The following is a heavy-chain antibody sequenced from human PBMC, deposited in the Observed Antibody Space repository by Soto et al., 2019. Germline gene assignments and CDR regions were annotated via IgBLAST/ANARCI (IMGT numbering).Heavy chain of an antibody. CDR2: ISTSGART. Sequence: PGGSLRLSCAASGFTFSSYGMSWVRQAPGKGLQWVSTISTSGARTYYADSVKGRLTISRDNSKNTLYLQMNSLRAEDTAVYYCATGIEYSTYGTFDYWGQGTLVNVSS. CDR3: ATGIEYSTYGTFDY. CDR1: GFTFSSYG. J-gene: IGHJ4*02. V-gene: IGHV3-23*01. D-gene: IGHD4-4*01.